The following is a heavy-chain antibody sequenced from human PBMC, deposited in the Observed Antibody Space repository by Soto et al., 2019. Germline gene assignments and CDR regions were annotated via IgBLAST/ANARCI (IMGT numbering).Heavy chain of an antibody. J-gene: IGHJ4*02. CDR1: GYSISSGYY. D-gene: IGHD3-3*01. CDR2: IYHSGST. V-gene: IGHV4-38-2*01. Sequence: SEPLFLNCAGSGYSISSGYYWGWIRQPPGKGLEWIGSIYHSGSTYYNPSLKSRVTISVDTSKNQFSLKLSSVTAADTAVYYCASSRITIFGVVIIFDYWGQGTLVTVSS. CDR3: ASSRITIFGVVIIFDY.